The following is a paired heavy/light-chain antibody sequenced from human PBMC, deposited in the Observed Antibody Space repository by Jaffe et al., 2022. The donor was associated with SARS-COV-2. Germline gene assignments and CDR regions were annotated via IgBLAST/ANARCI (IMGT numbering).Heavy chain of an antibody. Sequence: EVQLVESGGGLVQPGGSLRLSCEASGFSFSRFWMSWVRQAPGKGLEWVANIKHDGTEKHYVDPVKGRFTVSRDNAKNSMFLQMNSLRAEDTAVYYCATYCIQTSCHSPLDDWGQGTLVIVSS. J-gene: IGHJ4*02. CDR2: IKHDGTEK. D-gene: IGHD2-2*01. V-gene: IGHV3-7*03. CDR1: GFSFSRFW. CDR3: ATYCIQTSCHSPLDD.
Light chain of an antibody. Sequence: IQMTQSPSSLSASVGDRVTITCRASQGIDNHLGWFQQKPGEAPKSLIYSVSSLKSGVPSRFSGSGFGTDFTLTISSLQPEDFATYYCQQSRDYPLSFGGGTKVEIK. CDR3: QQSRDYPLS. J-gene: IGKJ4*01. V-gene: IGKV1-16*01. CDR1: QGIDNH. CDR2: SVS.